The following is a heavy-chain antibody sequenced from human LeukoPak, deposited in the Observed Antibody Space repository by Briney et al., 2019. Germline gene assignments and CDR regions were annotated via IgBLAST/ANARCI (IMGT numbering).Heavy chain of an antibody. V-gene: IGHV4-30-2*01. Sequence: SETLSLTCTVSGGSISSGGYYWSWIRQPPGKGLEWIGYIYHSGSTYYNPSLKSRVTISVDRSKNQFSLKLSSVTAADTAVYYCARVGLVGSWYLYVFDYWGQGTLATVSS. D-gene: IGHD6-13*01. CDR3: ARVGLVGSWYLYVFDY. CDR1: GGSISSGGYY. CDR2: IYHSGST. J-gene: IGHJ4*02.